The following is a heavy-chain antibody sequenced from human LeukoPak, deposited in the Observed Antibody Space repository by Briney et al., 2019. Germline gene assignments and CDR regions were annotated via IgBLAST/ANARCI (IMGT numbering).Heavy chain of an antibody. CDR3: ARGPYSYDSSGAFDI. CDR1: RGSFSDYY. Sequence: SDTLSLTCAVYRGSFSDYYWSWIRQPAGKGLEWIGRISISGSTNYNPSLTSRVTISVDTSKNQFSLKLSAVTAADTAAYFCARGPYSYDSSGAFDIWGQGTMVTVSS. D-gene: IGHD3-22*01. CDR2: ISISGST. J-gene: IGHJ3*02. V-gene: IGHV4-59*10.